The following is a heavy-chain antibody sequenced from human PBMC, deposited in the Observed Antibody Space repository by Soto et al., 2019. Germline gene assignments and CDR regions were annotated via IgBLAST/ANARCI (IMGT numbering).Heavy chain of an antibody. J-gene: IGHJ5*02. D-gene: IGHD1-26*01. CDR2: IYYSGST. CDR1: GGSISSSSFH. V-gene: IGHV4-39*01. CDR3: ATQEVGGSYVYTFDP. Sequence: NPSETLSLTCTVSGGSISSSSFHWGWIRQPPGKGLEWIGSIYYSGSTYYNPSLKSRVTISVDTSKNQFSLKLSSVTAADTAVYYCATQEVGGSYVYTFDPWGQGTLVTVSS.